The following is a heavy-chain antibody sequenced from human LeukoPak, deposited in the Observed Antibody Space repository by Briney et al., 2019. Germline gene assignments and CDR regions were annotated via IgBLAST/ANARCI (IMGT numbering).Heavy chain of an antibody. V-gene: IGHV4-34*01. J-gene: IGHJ4*02. CDR1: GGSFSGYY. Sequence: PSETLSLTCAVYGGSFSGYYWSWIRQPPGKGLEWIGEINHSGSTNYNPSLKSRVTISVGTSKNQFSLKLSSVTAADTAVYYCARSSITMVRGVVFDYWGQGTLVTVSS. CDR2: INHSGST. D-gene: IGHD3-10*01. CDR3: ARSSITMVRGVVFDY.